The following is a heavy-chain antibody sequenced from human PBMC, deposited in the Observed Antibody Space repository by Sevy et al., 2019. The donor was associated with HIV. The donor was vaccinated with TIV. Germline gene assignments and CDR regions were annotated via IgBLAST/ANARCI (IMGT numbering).Heavy chain of an antibody. J-gene: IGHJ4*02. CDR2: MTISGSYI. CDR1: GFTFSTST. CDR3: VRDGWNY. Sequence: GGSLRLYCAASGFTFSTSTMNWVRQAPGKGLEWVSIMTISGSYILYADSVKDRFTISRDNAKNSVFLQMNSLRVEDTAVYYCVRDGWNYWGEGTLVTVSS. D-gene: IGHD3-10*01. V-gene: IGHV3-21*01.